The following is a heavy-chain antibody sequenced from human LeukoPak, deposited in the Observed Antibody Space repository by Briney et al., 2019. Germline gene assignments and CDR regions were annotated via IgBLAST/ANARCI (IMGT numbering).Heavy chain of an antibody. Sequence: GGSLRLSCAASGFTVSSNYMSWVRQAPGKGLEWVSVIYSGGSTYYADSVKGRFTISRDNSKNTLYLQMNSLRAEDTAVYYCARASLAYDSSPFDYWGQGTLVTVSP. CDR1: GFTVSSNY. D-gene: IGHD3-22*01. V-gene: IGHV3-53*01. CDR3: ARASLAYDSSPFDY. J-gene: IGHJ4*02. CDR2: IYSGGST.